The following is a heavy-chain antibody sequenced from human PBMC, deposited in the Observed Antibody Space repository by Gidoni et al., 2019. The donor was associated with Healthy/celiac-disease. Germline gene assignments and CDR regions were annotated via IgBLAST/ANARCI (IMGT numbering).Heavy chain of an antibody. D-gene: IGHD2-8*02. CDR2: ISYDGSNK. CDR1: GFTFSSYA. V-gene: IGHV3-30-3*01. J-gene: IGHJ4*02. Sequence: QVQLVESGGGVVQPGRSMRLSCAASGFTFSSYAMHWVRQAPGKGLEWVAVISYDGSNKYYADSVKGRFTISRDNSKNTLYLQMNSLRAEDTAVYYCARDSLVYWGQGTLVTVSS. CDR3: ARDSLVY.